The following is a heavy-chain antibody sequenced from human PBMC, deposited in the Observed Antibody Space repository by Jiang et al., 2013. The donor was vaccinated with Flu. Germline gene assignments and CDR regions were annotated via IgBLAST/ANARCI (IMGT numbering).Heavy chain of an antibody. V-gene: IGHV4-59*08. CDR2: IYYSGST. Sequence: GLVKPSETLSLTCTVSGGSISSYYWSWIRQPPGTGLEWIGYIYYSGSTNYNPSLKSRVTISVDTSKNQFSLKLSSVTAADTAVYYCARRDGDYGGWFDPWGQGTLVTVSS. CDR1: GGSISSYY. CDR3: ARRDGDYGGWFDP. J-gene: IGHJ5*02. D-gene: IGHD4-17*01.